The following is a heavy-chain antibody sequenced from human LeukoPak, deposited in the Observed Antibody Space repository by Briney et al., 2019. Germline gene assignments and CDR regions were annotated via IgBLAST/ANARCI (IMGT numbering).Heavy chain of an antibody. J-gene: IGHJ3*01. CDR2: IYHSGST. Sequence: GSLRLSCAASGFTLSSYSMNWVRQSPGKGLEWIGEIYHSGSTNYNPSLKSRVIISVDKSKNQFSLKVTSVTAADTAMYYCARDQRYYDSSGYPEDGFDVWGQGTMVTVSS. CDR1: GFTLSSYSM. CDR3: ARDQRYYDSSGYPEDGFDV. D-gene: IGHD3-22*01. V-gene: IGHV4-4*02.